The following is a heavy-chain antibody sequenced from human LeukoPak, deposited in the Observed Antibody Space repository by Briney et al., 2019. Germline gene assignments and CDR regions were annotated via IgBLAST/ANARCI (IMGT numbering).Heavy chain of an antibody. V-gene: IGHV4-61*02. Sequence: SQTLSLTCTVSGGSISSGSYYWSWIRQPAGKGLEWIGRIYTSGSTNYNPSLKSRVTISVDTSKNQFSLKLSSVTAADTAVYYCARGVYGSGSYYKGSPYYGMDVWGQGTTVTVSS. CDR3: ARGVYGSGSYYKGSPYYGMDV. CDR1: GGSISSGSYY. CDR2: IYTSGST. J-gene: IGHJ6*02. D-gene: IGHD3-10*01.